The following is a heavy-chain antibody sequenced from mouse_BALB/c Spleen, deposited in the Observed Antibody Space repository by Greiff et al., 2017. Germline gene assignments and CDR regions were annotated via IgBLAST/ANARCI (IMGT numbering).Heavy chain of an antibody. CDR1: GFTFSDYY. Sequence: EVKLVESGGGLVKPGGSLKLSCAASGFTFSDYYMYWVRQTPEKRLEWVATISDGGSYTYYPDSVKGRFTISRDNAKNNLYRQMSSLKSEDTAMYYCESGYYLMDYWGQGTSVTVSS. CDR2: ISDGGSYT. CDR3: ESGYYLMDY. V-gene: IGHV5-4*02. D-gene: IGHD2-3*01. J-gene: IGHJ4*01.